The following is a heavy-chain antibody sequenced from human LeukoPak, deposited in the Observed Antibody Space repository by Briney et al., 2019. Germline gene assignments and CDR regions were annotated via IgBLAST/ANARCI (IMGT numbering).Heavy chain of an antibody. V-gene: IGHV3-21*01. Sequence: GGSLRLSCAASGFTFSSYSMKWVRQAPGKGLEWVSSISSSSSYIYYADSVKGRFTISRDNAKNSLYLQMNSLRAEDTAVYYCARDSTRYCSGGSCYSYYYYYYMDVWGKGTTVTVSS. CDR2: ISSSSSYI. CDR3: ARDSTRYCSGGSCYSYYYYYYMDV. D-gene: IGHD2-15*01. CDR1: GFTFSSYS. J-gene: IGHJ6*03.